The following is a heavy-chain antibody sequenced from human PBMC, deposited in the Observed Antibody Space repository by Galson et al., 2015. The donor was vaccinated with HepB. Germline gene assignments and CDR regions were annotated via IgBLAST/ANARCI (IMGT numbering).Heavy chain of an antibody. CDR2: INDSGGGK. CDR3: GKQERMDV. J-gene: IGHJ6*02. Sequence: SLRLSCAGSGFVFSSYVMTWVRQAPGKGLEWVSVINDSGGGKNYADSVKGRFTISRDNSKNTLYLQMDSLRVEDTAVYYCGKQERMDVWGQGTTVTVSS. CDR1: GFVFSSYV. V-gene: IGHV3-23*01. D-gene: IGHD1-26*01.